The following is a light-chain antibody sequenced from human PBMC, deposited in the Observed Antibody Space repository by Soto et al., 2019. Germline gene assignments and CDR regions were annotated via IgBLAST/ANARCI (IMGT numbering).Light chain of an antibody. CDR3: SSYTSSSTYV. V-gene: IGLV2-18*02. CDR2: EVT. J-gene: IGLJ1*01. CDR1: SSDVGSYNR. Sequence: QSALTQPPSVSGSPGQSVTISCTGTSSDVGSYNRVSWYQQPPGTAPKLMIYEVTNRPSGVPDLFSGSKSGNTASLTISGLQAEDEADYYCSSYTSSSTYVFGTGTKVTVL.